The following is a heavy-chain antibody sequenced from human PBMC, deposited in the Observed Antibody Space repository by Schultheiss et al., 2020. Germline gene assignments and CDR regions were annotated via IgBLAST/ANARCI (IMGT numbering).Heavy chain of an antibody. CDR1: GGSISSFY. D-gene: IGHD3-10*01. Sequence: TLSLTCTVSGGSISSFYWSWIRQPPGKGLEWIAYFYYSGSTNYNPSLKSRVTISVDTSKNQFSLILSSVTAADSAVYYCAGTSMVRGVTVFDYWGQGTRVTVSS. V-gene: IGHV4-59*01. CDR3: AGTSMVRGVTVFDY. J-gene: IGHJ4*02. CDR2: FYYSGST.